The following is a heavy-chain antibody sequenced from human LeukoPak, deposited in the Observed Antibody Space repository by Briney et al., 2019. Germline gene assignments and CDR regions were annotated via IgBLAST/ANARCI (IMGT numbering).Heavy chain of an antibody. CDR1: GGSISSGSDH. J-gene: IGHJ1*01. CDR2: ISTSGST. D-gene: IGHD3-16*01. Sequence: PSQTLSLTCTVSGGSISSGSDHWNWIRQPAGKGLEWIGRISTSGSTTYNPSLRSRVTISIGTSKNQFSLKLSSVTAADTAMYYCAKDDDWGRFNHWGQGTLVTVSS. CDR3: AKDDDWGRFNH. V-gene: IGHV4-61*02.